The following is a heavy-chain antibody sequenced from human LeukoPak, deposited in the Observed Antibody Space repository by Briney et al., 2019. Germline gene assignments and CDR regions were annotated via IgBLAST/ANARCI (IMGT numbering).Heavy chain of an antibody. V-gene: IGHV3-30*02. Sequence: GRSLRLSCAASGFTFSSYGMHWVRQAPGKGLEWVAFIRYDGSNKYHADSVKGRFTISRDNSKNTLYLQMNSLRAEDTAVYYCAKGFIVVVPAAFDYWGQGTLVTVSS. CDR3: AKGFIVVVPAAFDY. CDR2: IRYDGSNK. J-gene: IGHJ4*02. D-gene: IGHD2-2*01. CDR1: GFTFSSYG.